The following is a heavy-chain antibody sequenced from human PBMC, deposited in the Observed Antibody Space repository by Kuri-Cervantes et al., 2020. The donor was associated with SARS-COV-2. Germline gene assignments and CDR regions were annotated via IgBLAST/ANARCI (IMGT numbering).Heavy chain of an antibody. V-gene: IGHV3-23*01. D-gene: IGHD3-22*01. CDR1: GFTFSSYA. Sequence: GGSLRLSCAASGFTFSSYAMRWVRQAPGKGREWVSTISGSGGSTYYADSVKGRFTISRDNSKNTLYLQMNSLRADDTAVYYWAKGTRSSGYYCGLDIWGQGTLVTVSS. CDR2: ISGSGGST. CDR3: AKGTRSSGYYCGLDI. J-gene: IGHJ4*02.